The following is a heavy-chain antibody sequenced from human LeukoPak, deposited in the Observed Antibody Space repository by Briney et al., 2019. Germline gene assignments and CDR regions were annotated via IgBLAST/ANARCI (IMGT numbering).Heavy chain of an antibody. V-gene: IGHV3-48*04. CDR3: AREGFTWIQLYSLDY. D-gene: IGHD5-18*01. CDR1: GFTFSSYA. Sequence: GGSLRLSCAASGFTFSSYAMSWVRQAPGKGLEWVSYISSSDSTIYYADSVKGRFTISRDNAKNSLYLQMNSLRAEDTAVYYCAREGFTWIQLYSLDYWGQGTLVTVSS. CDR2: ISSSDSTI. J-gene: IGHJ4*02.